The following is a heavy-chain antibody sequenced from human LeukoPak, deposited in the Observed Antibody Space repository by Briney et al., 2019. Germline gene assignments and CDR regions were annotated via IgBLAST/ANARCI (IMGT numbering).Heavy chain of an antibody. Sequence: SETLSLXCTVSGGSISSGSYYWSWIRQPAGKGLEWIGRIYTSGITNYNPSLKSRVTISVDTSKNQFSLKLSSVTAADTAVYYCARDNMTFDYWGQGTLVTVSS. J-gene: IGHJ4*02. CDR2: IYTSGIT. D-gene: IGHD2-21*02. V-gene: IGHV4-61*02. CDR1: GGSISSGSYY. CDR3: ARDNMTFDY.